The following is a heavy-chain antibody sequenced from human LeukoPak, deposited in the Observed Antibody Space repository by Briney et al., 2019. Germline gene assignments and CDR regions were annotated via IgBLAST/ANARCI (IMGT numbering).Heavy chain of an antibody. CDR2: ISSGSHYI. J-gene: IGHJ4*02. Sequence: GGSLRLSCAASGFKFSSYSMKWVRQAPGKGLEWVSSISSGSHYIYYADSVKGRFTISRDNAKNSLYLQMNSLRVEDTAVYYCAREGKGAAADYWGQGTLVTVSS. CDR3: AREGKGAAADY. D-gene: IGHD6-13*01. CDR1: GFKFSSYS. V-gene: IGHV3-21*01.